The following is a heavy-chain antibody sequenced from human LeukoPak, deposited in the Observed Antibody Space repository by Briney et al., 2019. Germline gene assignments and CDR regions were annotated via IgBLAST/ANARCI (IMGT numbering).Heavy chain of an antibody. V-gene: IGHV3-23*01. CDR1: GFTFSNYA. CDR3: AKEYYGSGSYLLDY. CDR2: ISGSGGST. D-gene: IGHD3-10*01. Sequence: GGSLRLSCAASGFTFSNYAMRWVRQAPGKGLEWVSGISGSGGSTYYADSVKGRFTISRDNSKNTLYLQMNSLRAEDTAVYYCAKEYYGSGSYLLDYWGQGTLVTVSS. J-gene: IGHJ4*02.